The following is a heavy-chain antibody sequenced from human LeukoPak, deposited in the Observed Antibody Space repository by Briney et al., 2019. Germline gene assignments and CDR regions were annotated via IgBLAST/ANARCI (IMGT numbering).Heavy chain of an antibody. CDR2: ISGDGGST. D-gene: IGHD1-1*01. Sequence: GWGLRLSRAPSGFTFDDYAMQGVGPAAGRGGEGVSRISGDGGSTYYADSVKGRFTISRDNSKTSLYLQMNSLRTEDTVLYYCAQASRARPFDYWGQGTLVTVSS. V-gene: IGHV3-43*02. J-gene: IGHJ4*02. CDR1: GFTFDDYA. CDR3: AQASRARPFDY.